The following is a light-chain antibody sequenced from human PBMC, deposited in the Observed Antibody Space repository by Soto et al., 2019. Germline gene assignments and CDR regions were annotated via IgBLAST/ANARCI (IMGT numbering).Light chain of an antibody. CDR1: QSISTW. V-gene: IGKV1-5*01. CDR2: DSS. Sequence: DSQMTQSPSTLSASVGDSVTVTCRASQSISTWLAWYQQKPGRAPKLLIYDSSSLESGVPSRFSGSGSGTDFTLTISRLEPEDFAVYYCQQYGSSPRKFGQGTKVDIK. CDR3: QQYGSSPRK. J-gene: IGKJ1*01.